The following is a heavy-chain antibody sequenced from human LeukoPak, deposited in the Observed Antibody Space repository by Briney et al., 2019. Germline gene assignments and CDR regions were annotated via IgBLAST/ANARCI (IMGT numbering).Heavy chain of an antibody. V-gene: IGHV1-69*13. J-gene: IGHJ4*02. Sequence: ASVKVSCKASGGTFGSYAISWVRQAPGQGLEWMGGIIPIFGTANYAQKFQGRVTITADESTSTAYMELSSLRSEDTAVYYCATPPVEMATIDIYYFDYWGQGTLVTVSS. D-gene: IGHD5-24*01. CDR3: ATPPVEMATIDIYYFDY. CDR2: IIPIFGTA. CDR1: GGTFGSYA.